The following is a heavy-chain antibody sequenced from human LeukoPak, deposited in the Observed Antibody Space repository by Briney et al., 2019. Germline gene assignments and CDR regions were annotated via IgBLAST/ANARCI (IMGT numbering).Heavy chain of an antibody. D-gene: IGHD3-22*01. CDR3: ARDPTRSYYYDSSGYPSDAFDI. Sequence: GGSLRLSCEASRFPFNTYGMNWVRQAPGKGLEWVSSISSSSSYIYYADSVKGRFTISRDNAKNSLYLQMNSLRAEDTAVYYCARDPTRSYYYDSSGYPSDAFDIWGQGTMVTVSS. J-gene: IGHJ3*02. CDR1: RFPFNTYG. V-gene: IGHV3-21*01. CDR2: ISSSSSYI.